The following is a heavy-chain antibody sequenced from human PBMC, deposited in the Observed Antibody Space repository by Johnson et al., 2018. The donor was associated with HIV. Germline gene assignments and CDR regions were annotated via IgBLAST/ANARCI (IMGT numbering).Heavy chain of an antibody. V-gene: IGHV3-30*03. CDR3: AREQATLFLRASGAAFNI. Sequence: QMQLVESGGGVVQPGRSLRLSCAASGFTFSSYGMHWVRQAPGKGLEWVAVISYDGSNKYYADSVKGRFTISRDNSKNTLYLQMNSLRVEDTAVYYCAREQATLFLRASGAAFNIWGQGTMVTVSS. CDR2: ISYDGSNK. D-gene: IGHD3-3*01. J-gene: IGHJ3*02. CDR1: GFTFSSYG.